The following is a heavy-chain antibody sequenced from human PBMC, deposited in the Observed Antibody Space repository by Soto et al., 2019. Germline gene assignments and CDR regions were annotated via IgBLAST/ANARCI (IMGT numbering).Heavy chain of an antibody. V-gene: IGHV4-59*08. CDR3: ARLGSSSWYFSYGWFDP. Sequence: SETLSLTCTVSGGSISSYYWSWIRQPPGKGLEWIGYIYYSGSTNYNPSLKSRVTISVDTSKNQFSLKLSSVTAADTAVYYCARLGSSSWYFSYGWFDPWGQGTLVTVSS. CDR1: GGSISSYY. D-gene: IGHD6-13*01. J-gene: IGHJ5*02. CDR2: IYYSGST.